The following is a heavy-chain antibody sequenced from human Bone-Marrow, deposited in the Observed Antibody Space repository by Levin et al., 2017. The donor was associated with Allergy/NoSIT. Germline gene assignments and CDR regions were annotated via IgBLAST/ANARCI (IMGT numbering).Heavy chain of an antibody. CDR3: ARSEYSNYYYYYYMDV. CDR2: ISSSSSYI. Sequence: ASVKVSCAASGFTFSSYSMNWVRQAPGKGLEWVSSISSSSSYIYYADSVKGRFTISRDNAKNSLYLQMNSLRAEDTAVYYCARSEYSNYYYYYYMDVWGKGTTVTVSS. CDR1: GFTFSSYS. V-gene: IGHV3-21*01. J-gene: IGHJ6*03. D-gene: IGHD4-11*01.